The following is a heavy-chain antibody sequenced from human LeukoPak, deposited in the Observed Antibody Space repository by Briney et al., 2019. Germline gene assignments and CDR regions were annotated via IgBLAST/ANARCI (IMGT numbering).Heavy chain of an antibody. D-gene: IGHD2-15*01. V-gene: IGHV3-48*03. CDR1: GFTFSSYE. Sequence: GGSLRLSCAASGFTFSSYEMNWVRQAPGKGLEWVSYISSSGSTIYYADSVKGRFTISRDNAKNSLYLQMNSLRAEDTAVYYCARDGASCSGGSCYSGGTDYWGQGTLVTVSS. CDR2: ISSSGSTI. CDR3: ARDGASCSGGSCYSGGTDY. J-gene: IGHJ4*02.